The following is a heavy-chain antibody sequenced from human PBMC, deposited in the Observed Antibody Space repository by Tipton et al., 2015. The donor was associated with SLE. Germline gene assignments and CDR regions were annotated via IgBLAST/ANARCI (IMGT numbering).Heavy chain of an antibody. D-gene: IGHD2-21*01. J-gene: IGHJ1*01. CDR3: ARDNCGGDCYRYFQH. CDR1: GGSISSSSYY. Sequence: LRLSCTVSGGSISSSSYYWGWIRQPPGKGLEWIGSIYYSGSTYYNPSLKSRVTISVDTSKYQFSLKLSSVTAADTAVYYCARDNCGGDCYRYFQHWAQGTLVTVSS. V-gene: IGHV4-39*07. CDR2: IYYSGST.